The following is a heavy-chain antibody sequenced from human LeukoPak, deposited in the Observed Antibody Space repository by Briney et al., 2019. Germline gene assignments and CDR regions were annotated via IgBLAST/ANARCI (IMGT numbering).Heavy chain of an antibody. J-gene: IGHJ4*02. D-gene: IGHD1-26*01. CDR2: INQDGRYI. CDR1: GFTFDRYW. V-gene: IGHV3-74*01. CDR3: AREATVGGALED. Sequence: PGGSLRLSCAASGFTFDRYWMRWVRQTPGKRLVWVSRINQDGRYISYADSVQGRFTTSRDTAKSTLFLQMNSLRVEDTAIYFCAREATVGGALEDWGQGALVTVSS.